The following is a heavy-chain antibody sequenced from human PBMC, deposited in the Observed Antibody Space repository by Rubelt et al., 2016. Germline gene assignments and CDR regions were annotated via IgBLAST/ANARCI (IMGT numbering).Heavy chain of an antibody. CDR2: INHSGSN. V-gene: IGHV4-34*01. CDR1: GGSFSGYY. J-gene: IGHJ5*02. CDR3: ARGGRYYGSGSYQRHNWFDP. D-gene: IGHD3-10*01. Sequence: QVQLQQWGAGLLKPSETLSLTCAVYGGSFSGYYWSWIRQPPGKGLEWIGEINHSGSNNYNPSLKSRVTISVDTSKNQFSLKLSSVTAADTAVYYCARGGRYYGSGSYQRHNWFDPWGQGTLVTVSS.